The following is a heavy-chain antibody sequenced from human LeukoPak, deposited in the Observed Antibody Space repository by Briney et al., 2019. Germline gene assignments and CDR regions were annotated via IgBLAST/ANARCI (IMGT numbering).Heavy chain of an antibody. CDR3: ARGRITIFGVVIIGGDYYFDY. CDR1: GGSFSGYY. CDR2: INHSGST. Sequence: PSETLSLTCAVYGGSFSGYYWSWIRQPPGKGLEWIGEINHSGSTNYNPSLKSRVTISVDTSKNQFSLKLSSVTAADTAVYYCARGRITIFGVVIIGGDYYFDYWGQGTLVTVSS. D-gene: IGHD3-3*01. J-gene: IGHJ4*02. V-gene: IGHV4-34*01.